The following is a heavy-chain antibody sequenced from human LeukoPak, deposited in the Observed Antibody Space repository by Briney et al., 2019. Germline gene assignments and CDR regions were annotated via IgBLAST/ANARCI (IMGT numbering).Heavy chain of an antibody. J-gene: IGHJ4*02. D-gene: IGHD1-1*01. CDR1: GFTFSSYW. V-gene: IGHV3-7*01. CDR3: ARSIRYSPFDY. CDR2: IKQDGSEK. Sequence: PGGSLRLSCAASGFTFSSYWMSWVRQAPGKGLEWVANIKQDGSEKYYVDSVKGRFTISRDNAKNSLYLRMNSLRAEDTAVYYCARSIRYSPFDYWGQGTLVTVSS.